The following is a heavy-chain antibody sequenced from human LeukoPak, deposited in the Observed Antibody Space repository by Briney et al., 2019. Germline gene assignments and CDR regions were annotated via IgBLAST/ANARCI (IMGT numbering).Heavy chain of an antibody. CDR1: GYTFTGYY. J-gene: IGHJ4*02. D-gene: IGHD3-10*01. V-gene: IGHV1-2*02. CDR2: INPNSGGT. Sequence: ASVKVSCKASGYTFTGYYMHWVRQAPGQGVERMGWINPNSGGTNYAQKFQGRVTMTRDTSISTAYMELSRLRSDDTAVYYCATAPITKVRGVLDYWGQGTLVTVSS. CDR3: ATAPITKVRGVLDY.